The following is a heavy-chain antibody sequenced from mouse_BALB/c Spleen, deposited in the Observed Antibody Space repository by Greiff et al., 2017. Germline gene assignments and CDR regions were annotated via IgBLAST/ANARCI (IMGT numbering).Heavy chain of an antibody. J-gene: IGHJ4*01. CDR1: GFTFSDNG. Sequence: EVKGVDSGGGLVQPGGSRKLSCAASGFTFSDNGSAWVRQAPGKGPGWVAFISNLAYSIYYADTVTGRFTISRENDKNTLYLVMSSLRSEDTAMYYCARGYGNFHAMDYWGQGTSVTVSS. D-gene: IGHD2-1*01. CDR3: ARGYGNFHAMDY. CDR2: ISNLAYSI. V-gene: IGHV5-15*02.